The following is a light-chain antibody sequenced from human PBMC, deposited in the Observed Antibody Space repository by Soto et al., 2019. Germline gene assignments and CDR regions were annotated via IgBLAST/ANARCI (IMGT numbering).Light chain of an antibody. CDR1: QSVSSN. J-gene: IGKJ4*01. V-gene: IGKV3-15*01. CDR2: GAS. CDR3: QQYNNWPPPLT. Sequence: EIVMTQSPATLSGSPGERATLSCRASQSVSSNLAWYQQKPGQAPRLLIYGASTRATGIPARFSGSGSGTEVTLTISSLQSEDFAVYYCQQYNNWPPPLTFGGGTKVEIK.